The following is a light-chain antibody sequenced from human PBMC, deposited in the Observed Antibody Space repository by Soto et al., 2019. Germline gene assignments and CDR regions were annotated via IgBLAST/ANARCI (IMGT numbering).Light chain of an antibody. V-gene: IGKV1-9*01. Sequence: DIQLTQSPTFLSASVGDRVTITCRASQAISGYVAWYQQKPGKAPNFLIYTASSFQSGVPSRFSGSGSGTQFTLTISSLHPGDFATYYCQQLNSFPRTFGQGTKVDI. CDR2: TAS. J-gene: IGKJ1*01. CDR3: QQLNSFPRT. CDR1: QAISGY.